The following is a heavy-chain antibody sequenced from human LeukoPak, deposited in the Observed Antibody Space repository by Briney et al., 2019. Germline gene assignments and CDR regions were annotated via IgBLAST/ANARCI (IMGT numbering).Heavy chain of an antibody. CDR3: ARWHSHGRYFDY. J-gene: IGHJ4*02. CDR1: GGSIRNYY. V-gene: IGHV4-59*01. D-gene: IGHD2-21*01. Sequence: SETLSLTCTVSGGSIRNYYWNWIRQPPGKGLEWIGYFCDSGNIDYKPSLKSRVTISVDTSKNQLSLKLTSATAADTAVYYCARWHSHGRYFDYWGQGALVTVSS. CDR2: FCDSGNI.